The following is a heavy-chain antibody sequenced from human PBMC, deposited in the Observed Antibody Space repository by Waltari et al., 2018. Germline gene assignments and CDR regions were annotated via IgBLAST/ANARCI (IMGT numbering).Heavy chain of an antibody. V-gene: IGHV4-39*01. CDR2: SYYSGST. CDR1: GGSISSSSYY. D-gene: IGHD5-12*01. CDR3: ARLVGWLPYY. Sequence: QLQLQESGPGLVKPSETLSLTCTVSGGSISSSSYYWGWIRQPPGKGLEWIGSSYYSGSTYYNPSLKSRVTISVDTSKNQFSLKLSSVTAADTAVYYCARLVGWLPYYWGQGTLVTVSS. J-gene: IGHJ4*02.